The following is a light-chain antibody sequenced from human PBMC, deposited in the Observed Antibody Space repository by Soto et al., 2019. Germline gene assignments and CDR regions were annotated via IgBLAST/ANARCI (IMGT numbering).Light chain of an antibody. CDR1: SSDVGEENY. J-gene: IGLJ1*01. V-gene: IGLV2-8*01. CDR3: SSYSFTTSLYV. Sequence: QSALTQPPSASGSPGQSVTITCSGTSSDVGEENYVSWYQQHPGKVPKLILYEVSKRPSGVPDRFSGSRSGNTASLTVSGLQAEDEADYYCSSYSFTTSLYVFGTGTKLTVL. CDR2: EVS.